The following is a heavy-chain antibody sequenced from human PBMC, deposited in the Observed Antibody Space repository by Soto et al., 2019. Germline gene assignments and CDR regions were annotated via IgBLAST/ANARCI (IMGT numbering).Heavy chain of an antibody. Sequence: EVQLLESGGGLVQPGGSLRLSCAASGFTFSSYAMSWVRQAPGKGLEWVSGISGSGGSTYYADSVKGRFTISRDNSKNTLYLQMDSLRAEDTAVYYCAKSLGAGPGGGDAFDIWGQGTMFTVSS. CDR2: ISGSGGST. CDR3: AKSLGAGPGGGDAFDI. D-gene: IGHD3-16*01. V-gene: IGHV3-23*01. J-gene: IGHJ3*02. CDR1: GFTFSSYA.